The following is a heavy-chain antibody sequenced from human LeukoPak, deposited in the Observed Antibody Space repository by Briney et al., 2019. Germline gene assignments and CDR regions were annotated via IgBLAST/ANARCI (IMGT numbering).Heavy chain of an antibody. CDR1: GGSISSHY. CDR3: ARVGYDFWSGYPTLYYYYMDV. J-gene: IGHJ6*03. CDR2: IYYSGST. V-gene: IGHV4-59*11. D-gene: IGHD3-3*01. Sequence: SETLSLTCTVSGGSISSHYWSWIRQPPGKGLEWIGYIYYSGSTNYNPSLKSRVTISVDTSKNQFSLKLSSVTAADTAVYYCARVGYDFWSGYPTLYYYYMDVWGKGTTVRLL.